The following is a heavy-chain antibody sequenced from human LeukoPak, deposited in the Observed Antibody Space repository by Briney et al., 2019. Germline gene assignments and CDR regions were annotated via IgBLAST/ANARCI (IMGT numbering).Heavy chain of an antibody. J-gene: IGHJ6*03. CDR2: IKEDGSEK. D-gene: IGHD6-13*01. CDR3: ARVAYSSSWPYYYYYMDV. Sequence: GGSLRLSCAASRFTFSDYYMTWVRQAPGRGLEWVANIKEDGSEKNYVDSVKGRFTISRDNAKNSLYLQMNSLSAEDTAVYYCARVAYSSSWPYYYYYMDVWGKGTTVTVSS. CDR1: RFTFSDYY. V-gene: IGHV3-7*01.